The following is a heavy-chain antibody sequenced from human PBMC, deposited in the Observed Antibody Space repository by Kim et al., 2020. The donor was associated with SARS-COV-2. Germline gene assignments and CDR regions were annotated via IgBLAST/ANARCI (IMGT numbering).Heavy chain of an antibody. CDR1: ADSISTYS. Sequence: SETLSLICDVSADSISTYSWSWIRQPPGKELESLGCIYYSGSTNYNPSLKSRLTMSVDTSKKQVSLKLSSVTAADTAVYYCARVGYSNARGGVGDWFDP. V-gene: IGHV4-59*13. J-gene: IGHJ5*02. CDR2: IYYSGST. D-gene: IGHD6-13*01. CDR3: ARVGYSNARGGVGDWFDP.